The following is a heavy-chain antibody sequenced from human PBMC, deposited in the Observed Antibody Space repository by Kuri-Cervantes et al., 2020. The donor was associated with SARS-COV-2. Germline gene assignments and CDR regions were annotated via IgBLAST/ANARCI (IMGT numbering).Heavy chain of an antibody. Sequence: GGSLRLSCAASGFTFSSYGMHWVRQAPGKGLEWVAVISYDGSNKYYADSVKGRFTISRDNSKNTLYLQMNSLRAEDTAVYYCAKNPVPAAIRFDYWGQGTLVTVSS. J-gene: IGHJ4*02. D-gene: IGHD2-2*01. CDR1: GFTFSSYG. V-gene: IGHV3-30*18. CDR2: ISYDGSNK. CDR3: AKNPVPAAIRFDY.